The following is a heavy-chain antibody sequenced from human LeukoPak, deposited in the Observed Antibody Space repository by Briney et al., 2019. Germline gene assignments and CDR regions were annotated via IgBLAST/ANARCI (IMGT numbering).Heavy chain of an antibody. D-gene: IGHD6-13*01. J-gene: IGHJ4*02. CDR1: GGSISSGGYY. Sequence: PSQTLSLTCTVSGGSISSGGYYWSWIRQPPGKGLEWIGEINHSGSTNYNPSLKSRVTISVDTSKNQFSLKLSSVTAADTAVYYCASGTPQLVHPYWGQGTLVTVSS. CDR2: INHSGST. V-gene: IGHV4-30-2*01. CDR3: ASGTPQLVHPY.